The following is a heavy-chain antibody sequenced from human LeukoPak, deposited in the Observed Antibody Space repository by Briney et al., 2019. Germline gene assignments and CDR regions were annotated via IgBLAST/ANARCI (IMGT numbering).Heavy chain of an antibody. Sequence: GGSLRLSCAASGFTFSSYGMSWVRQAPGKGLEWVSAISGSGGSTYYADSVKGRFTISRDNSKNTLYLQMNSLRAEDTAVYYRARSEGKGVVDYWGQGTLVTVSS. V-gene: IGHV3-23*01. D-gene: IGHD1-14*01. CDR3: ARSEGKGVVDY. CDR2: ISGSGGST. CDR1: GFTFSSYG. J-gene: IGHJ4*02.